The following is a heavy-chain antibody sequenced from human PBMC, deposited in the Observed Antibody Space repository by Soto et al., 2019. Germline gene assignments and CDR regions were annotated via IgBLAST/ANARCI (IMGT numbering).Heavy chain of an antibody. J-gene: IGHJ6*02. CDR3: ARIGYCSGGSCYSEGCEYYYYYYGMDV. Sequence: ASVKVSCKASGYTFTSYAMHWVRQAPGQRLEWMGWINAGNGNTKYSQKFQGRVTITRDTSASTAYMELSSLRSEDTAVYYCARIGYCSGGSCYSEGCEYYYYYYGMDVWGQGTTVTVSS. D-gene: IGHD2-15*01. CDR2: INAGNGNT. CDR1: GYTFTSYA. V-gene: IGHV1-3*01.